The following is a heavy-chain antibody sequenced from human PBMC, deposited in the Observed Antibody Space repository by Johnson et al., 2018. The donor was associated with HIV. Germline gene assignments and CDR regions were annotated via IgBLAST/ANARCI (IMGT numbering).Heavy chain of an antibody. Sequence: QVQLVESGGGVVQPGRSLRLSCAASGFTFSSSAMHWVRQAPGKGLEWLAVISYDGSNKYYADSVKGRFTISSDNSKNTLYLQMNSLRAEDTAVYYCTTDRTIIVGANRDDAFDIWGQGTMVTVSS. D-gene: IGHD1-26*01. J-gene: IGHJ3*02. CDR1: GFTFSSSA. CDR2: ISYDGSNK. V-gene: IGHV3-30*04. CDR3: TTDRTIIVGANRDDAFDI.